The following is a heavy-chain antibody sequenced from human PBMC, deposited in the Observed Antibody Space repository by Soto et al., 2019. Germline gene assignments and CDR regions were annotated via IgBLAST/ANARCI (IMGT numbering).Heavy chain of an antibody. CDR2: INHSGGT. J-gene: IGHJ4*02. V-gene: IGHV4-34*01. D-gene: IGHD5-18*01. CDR1: GGSFSGYY. Sequence: ASETLSLTCAVYGGSFSGYYWSWIRQPPGKGLEWIGEINHSGGTNYNPSLKSRVTISVDTSKNQFSLKLSSVTAADTAVYYCARVGRGYSYGLDYWGQGTLVTVSS. CDR3: ARVGRGYSYGLDY.